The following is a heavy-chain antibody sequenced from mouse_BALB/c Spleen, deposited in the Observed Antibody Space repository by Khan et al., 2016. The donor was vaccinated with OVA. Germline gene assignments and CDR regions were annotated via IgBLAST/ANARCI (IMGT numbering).Heavy chain of an antibody. Sequence: EVQLVETGLGLVKPSQSLSLTCTVTGYSITSDYAWNWIRQFPGNKLEWMGYITYSGSTSYIPSLKGRISITRDTSKNQFFLQLNSVTTEDTATYYCARWFAYWGQGTLVTVSA. J-gene: IGHJ3*01. CDR3: ARWFAY. CDR2: ITYSGST. V-gene: IGHV3-2*02. CDR1: GYSITSDYA.